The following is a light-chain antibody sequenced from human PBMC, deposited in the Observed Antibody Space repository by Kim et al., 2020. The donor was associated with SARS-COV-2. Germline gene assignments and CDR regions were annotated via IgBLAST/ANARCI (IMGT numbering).Light chain of an antibody. Sequence: SYELTQPPSVSVAPGQTARITCGGNNMGSKNVHWYQQKPGQAPVLVIYYDNDRPSGIPERFSGSNSRNTATLTISRVEAGDEADYYCQVWDSSSDHYVFGTGTQVTVL. J-gene: IGLJ1*01. CDR2: YDN. CDR3: QVWDSSSDHYV. CDR1: NMGSKN. V-gene: IGLV3-21*04.